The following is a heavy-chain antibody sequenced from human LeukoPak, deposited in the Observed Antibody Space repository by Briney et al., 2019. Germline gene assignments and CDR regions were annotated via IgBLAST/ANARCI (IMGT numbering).Heavy chain of an antibody. V-gene: IGHV3-23*01. D-gene: IGHD1-26*01. J-gene: IGHJ2*01. Sequence: PGGSVRLSCAASGFTFSNSAMSWVRQAPGKGLEWVATLRRTGRAYYADSVKGRFTISRDTSRNTLYLQMNSLSAEDTAVYYCAKVPQVSSGSPSAVPQLWYFDLWGRGTLVTASS. CDR3: AKVPQVSSGSPSAVPQLWYFDL. CDR1: GFTFSNSA. CDR2: LRRTGRA.